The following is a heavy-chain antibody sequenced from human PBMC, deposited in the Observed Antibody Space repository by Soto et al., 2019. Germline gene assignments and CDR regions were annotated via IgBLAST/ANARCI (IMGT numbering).Heavy chain of an antibody. CDR3: ARGPRVGATPY. Sequence: PSETLSLTCTVSGGSISSGGYYWSWIRQHPGKGPEWIGYIYYSGSTYYNPSLKSRVTISVDTSKNQFSLKLSSVTAADTAVYYCARGPRVGATPYWGQGTLVTVSS. J-gene: IGHJ4*02. V-gene: IGHV4-31*03. D-gene: IGHD1-26*01. CDR2: IYYSGST. CDR1: GGSISSGGYY.